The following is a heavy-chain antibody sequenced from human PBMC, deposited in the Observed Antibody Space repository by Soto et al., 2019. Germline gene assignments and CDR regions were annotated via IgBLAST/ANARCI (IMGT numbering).Heavy chain of an antibody. D-gene: IGHD3-10*01. CDR2: IIPIFGTA. V-gene: IGHV1-69*01. CDR3: ASGRDYYGSGSYWGFDY. CDR1: GGTFSSYA. J-gene: IGHJ4*02. Sequence: QVQLVQSGAEVKKPGSSVKVSCKASGGTFSSYAISWVRQAPGQGLEWMGGIIPIFGTANYAQKFQGRVTITADESTSTAYMELSSLGSEDTAVYYCASGRDYYGSGSYWGFDYWGQGTLVTVSS.